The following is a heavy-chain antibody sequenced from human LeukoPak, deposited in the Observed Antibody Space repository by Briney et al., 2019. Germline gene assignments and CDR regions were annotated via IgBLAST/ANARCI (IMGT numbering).Heavy chain of an antibody. J-gene: IGHJ4*02. CDR3: ARSPRGKTRAAGLFDY. CDR2: IYYSGST. V-gene: IGHV4-39*01. CDR1: GGSISSSSYY. D-gene: IGHD3-10*01. Sequence: SETLSLTCTVSGGSISSSSYYWGWIRQPPGKGLEWIGSIYYSGSTYYNPSLKSRVTISVDTSKNQFSLKLSSVTAADTAVYYCARSPRGKTRAAGLFDYWGQGTLVTVSS.